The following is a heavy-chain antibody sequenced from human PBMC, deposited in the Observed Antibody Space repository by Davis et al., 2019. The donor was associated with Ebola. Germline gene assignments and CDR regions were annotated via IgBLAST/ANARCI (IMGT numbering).Heavy chain of an antibody. D-gene: IGHD3-3*01. CDR3: ARDQAYYDFWSGYYDV. J-gene: IGHJ6*02. CDR2: IKLDGSEK. Sequence: SLNISCAASGFTFSSYWLSWVRQAPGTGLEWVANIKLDGSEKYYVDSVKGRFTISRDNAKNSLYLQMNSLRAEDTAVYYCARDQAYYDFWSGYYDVWGQGTTVTVSS. V-gene: IGHV3-7*01. CDR1: GFTFSSYW.